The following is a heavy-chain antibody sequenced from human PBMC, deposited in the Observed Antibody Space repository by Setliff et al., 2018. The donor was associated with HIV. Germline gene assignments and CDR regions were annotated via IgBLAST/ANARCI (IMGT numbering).Heavy chain of an antibody. CDR1: GGSISSGSYY. CDR3: AGSWSGYPLSFGY. J-gene: IGHJ4*02. CDR2: IYTSGST. V-gene: IGHV4-61*02. D-gene: IGHD3-3*01. Sequence: PSETLSLTCTVSGGSISSGSYYWSWIRRPAGKGLEWIGRIYTSGSTNYNPSLKSRVTISVDTSKNQFSLKLSSVTAADTAVYYCAGSWSGYPLSFGYWGQGTLVTVSS.